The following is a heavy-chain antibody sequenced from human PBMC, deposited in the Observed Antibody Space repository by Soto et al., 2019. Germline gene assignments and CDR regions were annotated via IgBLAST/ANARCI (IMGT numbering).Heavy chain of an antibody. CDR2: IYYRGNT. CDR1: GGSISSIDFY. V-gene: IGHV4-31*03. J-gene: IGHJ3*01. Sequence: QVQLQESGPGLVKPSQTLSLTCSVSGGSISSIDFYWTWIRQRPGKGLEWIGNIYYRGNTYYNPSLTSRMTTSLYSAKYLFALNLCSVTSADTAVYYCAREGGSDDSGGLLISGAFDVWGQGTSGTVSS. D-gene: IGHD3-22*01. CDR3: AREGGSDDSGGLLISGAFDV.